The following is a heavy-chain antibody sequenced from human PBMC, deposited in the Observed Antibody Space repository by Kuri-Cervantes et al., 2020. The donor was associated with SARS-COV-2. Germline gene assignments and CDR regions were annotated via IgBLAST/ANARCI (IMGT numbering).Heavy chain of an antibody. V-gene: IGHV5-51*01. Sequence: KVSCKGSGYRFTSYWIGWVRQMPGKGLEWMGIIYPGDSDTRYSPSFQGQVTISADKSISTAYLQWSSLKASDTAMYYCARATAFLPSSNSPYYFDYWGQGTLVTVSS. CDR1: GYRFTSYW. CDR3: ARATAFLPSSNSPYYFDY. D-gene: IGHD6-6*01. CDR2: IYPGDSDT. J-gene: IGHJ4*02.